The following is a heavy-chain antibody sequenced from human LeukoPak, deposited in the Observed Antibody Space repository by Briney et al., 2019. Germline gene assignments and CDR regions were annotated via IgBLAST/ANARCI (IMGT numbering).Heavy chain of an antibody. CDR2: INPNSGGT. CDR1: GYTFTGYY. Sequence: ASVKVSCKASGYTFTGYYMHWVRQAPGQGLEWMGWINPNSGGTDYAQKFQGRVTMTRDTSISTAYMELSRLRSDDTAVYYCAREKYQDMGFDPWGQGTLVTVSS. J-gene: IGHJ5*02. D-gene: IGHD2-2*01. V-gene: IGHV1-2*02. CDR3: AREKYQDMGFDP.